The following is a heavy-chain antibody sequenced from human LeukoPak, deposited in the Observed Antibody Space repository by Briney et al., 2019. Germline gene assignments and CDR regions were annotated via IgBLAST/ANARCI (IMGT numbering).Heavy chain of an antibody. V-gene: IGHV4-30-4*01. CDR2: IYYSGST. Sequence: SQTLSLTCTVSGGSISSGDYYWSWIRQPPGKGLEWIGYIYYSGSTYYNPSLKSRVTLSVDTSKNQFSLKLSSVTAADTAVYYCNYYGSGSPDAFDIWGQGTMVSVSS. CDR1: GGSISSGDYY. CDR3: NYYGSGSPDAFDI. J-gene: IGHJ3*02. D-gene: IGHD3-10*01.